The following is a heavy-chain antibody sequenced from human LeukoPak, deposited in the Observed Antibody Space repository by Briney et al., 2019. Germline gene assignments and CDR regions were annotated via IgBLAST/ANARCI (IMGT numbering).Heavy chain of an antibody. V-gene: IGHV3-23*01. Sequence: PGGSLGLSCGASGFXFSRYAINWVRQAPGKGLEWVSTISTSGNTHYADSVKGRFTISRDNSKNTLYLQMNSLRDEDTAIYYCTKDHDSTGLYQDRDYWGQGTLVTISS. CDR1: GFXFSRYA. CDR2: ISTSGNT. D-gene: IGHD6-19*01. J-gene: IGHJ4*02. CDR3: TKDHDSTGLYQDRDY.